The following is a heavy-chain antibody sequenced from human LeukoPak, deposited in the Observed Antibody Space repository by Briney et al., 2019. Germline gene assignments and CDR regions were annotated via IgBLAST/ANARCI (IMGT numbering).Heavy chain of an antibody. CDR1: GYTFTVYY. CDR2: INPSSGGT. J-gene: IGHJ4*02. V-gene: IGHV1-2*06. Sequence: ASVTVSCTVSGYTFTVYYLHWVRQAPGQGLEWMGRINPSSGGTNYAQKFQGRVTMTRDTSINTAYMDLSILRSDDTAVYYCARGPSGSDYWGQGTLVTVSS. CDR3: ARGPSGSDY. D-gene: IGHD3-10*01.